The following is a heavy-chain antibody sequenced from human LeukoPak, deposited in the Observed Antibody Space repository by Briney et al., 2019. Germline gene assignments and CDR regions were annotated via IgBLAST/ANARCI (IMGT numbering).Heavy chain of an antibody. J-gene: IGHJ6*02. V-gene: IGHV1-69*13. CDR3: AVGGIPGYYYGMDV. CDR1: GYTFTSYG. D-gene: IGHD3-16*01. Sequence: SVKVSCKASGYTFTSYGISWVRQAPGQGLEWMGGIIPIFGTANYAQKFQGRVTITADESTSTAYMELSSLRSEDTAVYYCAVGGIPGYYYGMDVWGQGTTVTVSS. CDR2: IIPIFGTA.